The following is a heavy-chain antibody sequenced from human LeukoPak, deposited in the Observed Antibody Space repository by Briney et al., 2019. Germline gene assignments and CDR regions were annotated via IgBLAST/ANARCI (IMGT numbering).Heavy chain of an antibody. CDR1: GGSISSADYY. V-gene: IGHV4-31*03. J-gene: IGHJ4*02. Sequence: SQTLSLTCTVSGGSISSADYYWSWIRQHPGKGLEWIGYIYYSGSTYYNPSLKSRVTISVDTSKNQFSLKLSSVTAADTAVYYCARVLRSSGPPDYWGQGTLVTVSS. CDR2: IYYSGST. CDR3: ARVLRSSGPPDY. D-gene: IGHD3-22*01.